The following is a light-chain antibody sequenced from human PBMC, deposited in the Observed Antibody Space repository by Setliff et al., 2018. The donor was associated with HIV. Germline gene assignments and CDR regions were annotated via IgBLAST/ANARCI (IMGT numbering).Light chain of an antibody. CDR2: EVS. Sequence: SVLTQPASVSGSPGQSISISCTGTSSDVGASKYVSWYQLHPGTAPKLIIYEVSNRPSGISNRFSASKSGNTAPLTISGLQTEDEADYYCYSYTTRSTFVFGTGTKVTVL. J-gene: IGLJ1*01. CDR3: YSYTTRSTFV. CDR1: SSDVGASKY. V-gene: IGLV2-14*01.